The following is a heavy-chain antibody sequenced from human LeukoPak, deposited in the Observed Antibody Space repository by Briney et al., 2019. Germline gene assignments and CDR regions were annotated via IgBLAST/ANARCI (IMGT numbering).Heavy chain of an antibody. Sequence: SETLSLTCTVSGGSISSYYWSWIRQPPGKGLELIGYIYYSGSTNYNPSLKSRVTISVDTSKNQFSLKLSSVTAADTAVYYCARNSCPSGSCYDNRGYFDYWGQGTLVTVSS. CDR1: GGSISSYY. D-gene: IGHD2-15*01. V-gene: IGHV4-59*08. CDR2: IYYSGST. CDR3: ARNSCPSGSCYDNRGYFDY. J-gene: IGHJ4*02.